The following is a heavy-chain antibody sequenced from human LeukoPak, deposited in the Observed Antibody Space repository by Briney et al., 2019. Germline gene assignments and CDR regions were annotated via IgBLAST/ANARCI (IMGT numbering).Heavy chain of an antibody. J-gene: IGHJ4*02. CDR1: GGSISSGDYY. CDR3: ARYRFYYDSSGSNRRGFDY. CDR2: IYYSGST. V-gene: IGHV4-61*08. D-gene: IGHD3-22*01. Sequence: SETLSLTCTVSGGSISSGDYYWSWIRQPPGKGLEWIGYIYYSGSTNYNPSLKSRVTISVDTSKNQFSLKLSSVTAADTAVYYCARYRFYYDSSGSNRRGFDYWGQGTLVTVSS.